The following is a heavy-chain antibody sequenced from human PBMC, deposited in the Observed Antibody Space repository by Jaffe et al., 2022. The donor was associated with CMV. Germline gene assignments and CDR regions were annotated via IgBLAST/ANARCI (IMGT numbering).Heavy chain of an antibody. D-gene: IGHD3-3*01. Sequence: QVQLVESGGGVVQPGRSLRLSCAASGFTFSSYGMHWVRQAPGKGLEWVAVISYDGSNKYYADSVKGRFTISRDNSKNTLYLQMNSLRAEDTAVYYCAKADDFWSGHLYGMDVWGQGTTVTVSS. CDR1: GFTFSSYG. CDR2: ISYDGSNK. J-gene: IGHJ6*02. CDR3: AKADDFWSGHLYGMDV. V-gene: IGHV3-30*18.